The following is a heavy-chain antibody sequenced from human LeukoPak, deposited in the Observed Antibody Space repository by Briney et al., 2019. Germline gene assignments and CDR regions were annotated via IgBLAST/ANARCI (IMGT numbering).Heavy chain of an antibody. CDR1: GFTFSSYA. CDR3: AKDPGWDSSVGYFDY. CDR2: ISGSGGSK. Sequence: GGSLRLSCAASGFTFSSYAMSWVSQAPGKGLEWVSAISGSGGSKYYADSVKGRFTISRDNSKNTLYLQMNSLRAEDTAVYYCAKDPGWDSSVGYFDYWGQGTLVTVSS. D-gene: IGHD3-22*01. J-gene: IGHJ4*02. V-gene: IGHV3-23*01.